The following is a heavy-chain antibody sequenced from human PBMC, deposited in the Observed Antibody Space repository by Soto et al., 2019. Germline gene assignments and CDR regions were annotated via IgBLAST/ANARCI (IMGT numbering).Heavy chain of an antibody. J-gene: IGHJ4*02. Sequence: QVQLQESGPGLVKPSETLSLTCTVSGGSVSSGNYYWSWIRQPPGKGLEWIGYFYYTGSINYNPSLTSPVTICIDASKTQFSLTLYSVTAADTAVYYCARSMFYSDGTNYSPFESWGQGTLFPASS. CDR2: FYYTGSI. D-gene: IGHD3-22*01. CDR3: ARSMFYSDGTNYSPFES. CDR1: GGSVSSGNYY. V-gene: IGHV4-61*01.